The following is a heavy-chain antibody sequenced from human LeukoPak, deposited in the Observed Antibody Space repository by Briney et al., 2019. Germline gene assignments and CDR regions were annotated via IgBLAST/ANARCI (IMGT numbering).Heavy chain of an antibody. CDR2: IYYSGST. V-gene: IGHV4-39*01. Sequence: SETLSLTGTVSRGSISSNNYYWGWIRQPPGKGLEWIGSIYYSGSTYYNPSLKSRVTISVDTSKNQFSLKVTSVTAADTAVYYCASVNRGWFGVGEYWGQGTLVTVSS. CDR3: ASVNRGWFGVGEY. CDR1: RGSISSNNYY. J-gene: IGHJ4*02. D-gene: IGHD3-10*01.